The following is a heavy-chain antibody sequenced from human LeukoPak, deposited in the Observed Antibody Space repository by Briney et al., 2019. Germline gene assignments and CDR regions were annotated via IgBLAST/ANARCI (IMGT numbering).Heavy chain of an antibody. CDR1: GGSVSSGTYY. CDR3: AGASITMIVAT. Sequence: SETLSLTCTVSGGSVSSGTYYWSWVRQPPGKGLEWIGNFLYSGSTHYNPSLKSRVTISVDTSKNQFSLNLSSVTVADTAVYFCAGASITMIVATWGQGSLVTVSS. D-gene: IGHD3-22*01. CDR2: FLYSGST. J-gene: IGHJ4*02. V-gene: IGHV4-61*01.